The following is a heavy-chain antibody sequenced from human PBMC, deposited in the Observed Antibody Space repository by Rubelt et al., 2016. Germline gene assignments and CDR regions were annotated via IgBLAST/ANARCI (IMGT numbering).Heavy chain of an antibody. D-gene: IGHD4-17*01. J-gene: IGHJ4*02. CDR1: GGSFSGYY. CDR3: ARASTSVTTRGVLYFDY. V-gene: IGHV4-34*01. CDR2: INHSGST. Sequence: QVQLQQWGAGLLKPSETLSLTCAVYGGSFSGYYWSWIRQPPGKGLEWIGEINHSGSTNYNPSLKSRVTISVDTAKNQFSLKLSSVTAADTAVYYCARASTSVTTRGVLYFDYWGQGTLLTVSS.